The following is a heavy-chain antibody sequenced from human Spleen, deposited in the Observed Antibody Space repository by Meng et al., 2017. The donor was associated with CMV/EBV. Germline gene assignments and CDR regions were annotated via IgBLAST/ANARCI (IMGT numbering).Heavy chain of an antibody. J-gene: IGHJ4*02. CDR3: AREGRRGRFYDY. CDR2: IYYSGST. D-gene: IGHD3-10*01. Sequence: SESLSLTCTVSGDSITMSSHYWAWIRQPPGKGLVWIGSIYYSGSTYDNPSLKSRVTITVDTTKNQYLLNLIPVTAADTAVYYCAREGRRGRFYDYWGQGMLVTVSS. CDR1: GDSITMSSHY. V-gene: IGHV4-39*06.